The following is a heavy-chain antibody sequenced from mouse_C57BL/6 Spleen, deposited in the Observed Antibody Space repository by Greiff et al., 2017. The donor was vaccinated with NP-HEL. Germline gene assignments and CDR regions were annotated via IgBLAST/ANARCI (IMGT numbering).Heavy chain of an antibody. CDR2: IRNKANNHAT. J-gene: IGHJ1*03. Sequence: DVKLVESGGGLVQPGGSMKLSCAASGFTFSDAWMDWVRPSPEKGLEWVAEIRNKANNHATYYAESVQGRFTISRDDSKSSVYLQMNSLIAEDTGSYYCARSPSRYYGSCCWYFDVWGTGTTVTVSS. D-gene: IGHD1-1*01. CDR3: ARSPSRYYGSCCWYFDV. CDR1: GFTFSDAW. V-gene: IGHV6-6*01.